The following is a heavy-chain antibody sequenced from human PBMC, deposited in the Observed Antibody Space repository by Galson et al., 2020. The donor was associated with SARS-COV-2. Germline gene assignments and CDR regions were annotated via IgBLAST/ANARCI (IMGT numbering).Heavy chain of an antibody. CDR1: GFTFNNYA. J-gene: IGHJ4*02. CDR2: ISGGGGST. D-gene: IGHD3-10*01. Sequence: GGSLRLSCAASGFTFNNYAMTWVRQAPGKGLEWVSTISGGGGSTHYADSVKGRFTVSRDNSKNTVYLQMSSLRAEDTAVYYCAKGRRGGGSGLNSFDYWGQGTLSTVSS. CDR3: AKGRRGGGSGLNSFDY. V-gene: IGHV3-23*01.